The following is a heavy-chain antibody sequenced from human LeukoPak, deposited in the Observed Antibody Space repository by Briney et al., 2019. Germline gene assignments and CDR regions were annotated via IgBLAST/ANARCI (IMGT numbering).Heavy chain of an antibody. CDR2: IKSDGITI. CDR1: GLAFSAYK. J-gene: IGHJ4*02. V-gene: IGHV3-74*01. Sequence: PGGSLRLSCAASGLAFSAYKMHWVRQAPRKGLVWVSRIKSDGITITYADSVKGRFTISRDNAKNTLYLQMNSLRAEDTAVYYCLGDLNWSLDQWGQGTLVTVSS. CDR3: LGDLNWSLDQ. D-gene: IGHD1-20*01.